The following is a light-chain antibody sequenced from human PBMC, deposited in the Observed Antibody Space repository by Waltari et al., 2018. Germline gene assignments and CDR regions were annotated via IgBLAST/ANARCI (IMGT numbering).Light chain of an antibody. CDR1: SSDVGANNH. Sequence: QSALTQPPSASGSPGQSVTISCTGTSSDVGANNHVSWYQQHPGKAPKLIMYGVSKRPSGVPERFSGSKSGHTSSLTVSGLQAEDEADYYCNSYAGSNGYVFGTGTKVTVL. J-gene: IGLJ1*01. CDR3: NSYAGSNGYV. CDR2: GVS. V-gene: IGLV2-8*01.